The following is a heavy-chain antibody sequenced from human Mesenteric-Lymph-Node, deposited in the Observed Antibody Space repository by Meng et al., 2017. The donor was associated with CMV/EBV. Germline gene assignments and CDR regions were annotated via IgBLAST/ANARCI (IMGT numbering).Heavy chain of an antibody. CDR3: ARDGLNEDSGSYSGY. Sequence: GRSLKISCAASGFTFSSYAMHWVRQAPGKGLEWVAVISYDGSNKYYADSVKGRFTISRDNSKNTLYLQMNSLRAEDTAVYYCARDGLNEDSGSYSGYWGQGTLVTVSS. D-gene: IGHD1-26*01. CDR1: GFTFSSYA. V-gene: IGHV3-30*04. J-gene: IGHJ4*02. CDR2: ISYDGSNK.